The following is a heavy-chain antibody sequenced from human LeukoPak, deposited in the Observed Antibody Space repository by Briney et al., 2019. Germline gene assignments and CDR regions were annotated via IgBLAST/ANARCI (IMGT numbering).Heavy chain of an antibody. D-gene: IGHD4-23*01. V-gene: IGHV4-30-4*01. CDR1: GGSISSGDYY. CDR3: ARDLLNEGNHLDY. Sequence: SETLSLTCTVSGGSISSGDYYWSWIRQPPGKGLEWIGYIYYSGSTYYNPSLKSRVTISVDTSKNQFSLKLSSVTAADTAVYYCARDLLNEGNHLDYWGQGTLVTVPS. CDR2: IYYSGST. J-gene: IGHJ4*02.